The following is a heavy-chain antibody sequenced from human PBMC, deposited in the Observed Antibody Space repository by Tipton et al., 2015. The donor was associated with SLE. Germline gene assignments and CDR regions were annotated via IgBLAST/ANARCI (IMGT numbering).Heavy chain of an antibody. CDR2: ISYDGSNK. Sequence: SLRLSCAASGFTSSSYAMHWVRQAPGKGLEWVAVISYDGSNKYYADSVKGRFTISRDNSKNTLYLQMNSLRAEDTAVYYCATVSSSSVIFDYWGQGTLVTVSS. D-gene: IGHD6-6*01. J-gene: IGHJ4*02. CDR3: ATVSSSSVIFDY. CDR1: GFTSSSYA. V-gene: IGHV3-30*04.